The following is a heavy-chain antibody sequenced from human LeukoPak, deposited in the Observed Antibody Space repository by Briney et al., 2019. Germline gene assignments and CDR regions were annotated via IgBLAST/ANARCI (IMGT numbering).Heavy chain of an antibody. J-gene: IGHJ4*02. D-gene: IGHD1-26*01. Sequence: PSETLSLTCTVSGGSISSYYWSWIRQPPGKGLEWIGYIHFSGSTNYNPSLKSRVTISADKSKNQFSLKLSSVTAADTALYYCARAALVGATLFDWGQGTLVTVSS. CDR1: GGSISSYY. CDR2: IHFSGST. V-gene: IGHV4-59*01. CDR3: ARAALVGATLFD.